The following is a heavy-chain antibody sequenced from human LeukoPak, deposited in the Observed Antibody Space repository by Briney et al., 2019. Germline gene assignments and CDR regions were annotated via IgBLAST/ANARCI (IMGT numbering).Heavy chain of an antibody. D-gene: IGHD3-16*02. CDR3: ARQGDYVWGSYHWFDP. Sequence: SETLSLTCTVSGGSISSYYWSWIRQPPGKGLEWIGYIYYSGSTNHNPSLKSRVTISVDTSKNQFSLKLSSVTAADTAVYYCARQGDYVWGSYHWFDPWGQGTLVTVSS. V-gene: IGHV4-59*08. J-gene: IGHJ5*02. CDR1: GGSISSYY. CDR2: IYYSGST.